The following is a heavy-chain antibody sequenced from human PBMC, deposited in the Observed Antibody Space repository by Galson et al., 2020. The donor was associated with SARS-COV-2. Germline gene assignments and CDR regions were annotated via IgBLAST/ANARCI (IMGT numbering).Heavy chain of an antibody. Sequence: KIGESLKISCAASGFTFSSYSMNWVRQAPGKGLEWVSSISSSSSYIYYADSVKGRFTISRDNAKNSLYLQMNSLRAEDTAVYYCASIAAVAGTTYYYYGMDVWGQGTTVTVSS. CDR2: ISSSSSYI. V-gene: IGHV3-21*01. J-gene: IGHJ6*02. D-gene: IGHD6-19*01. CDR3: ASIAAVAGTTYYYYGMDV. CDR1: GFTFSSYS.